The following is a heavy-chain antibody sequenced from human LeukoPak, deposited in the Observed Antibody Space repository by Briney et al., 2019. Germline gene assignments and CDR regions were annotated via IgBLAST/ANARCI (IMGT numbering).Heavy chain of an antibody. D-gene: IGHD1-26*01. CDR2: IFYRGSP. Sequence: PSETLSLTCTVSGASISSSSYYWGWIRQPPGKGLEWIGSIFYRGSPYYNLSLKSRVSFSVDTSKNPFSLKLTSVTAADTAVYYCARLPGVVGATNVPPQIFDFWGQGTQVTVSS. CDR3: ARLPGVVGATNVPPQIFDF. J-gene: IGHJ4*02. V-gene: IGHV4-39*01. CDR1: GASISSSSYY.